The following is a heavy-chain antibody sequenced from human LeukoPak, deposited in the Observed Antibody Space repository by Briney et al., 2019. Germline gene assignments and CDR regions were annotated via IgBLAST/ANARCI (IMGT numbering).Heavy chain of an antibody. CDR1: GFIFSPYA. V-gene: IGHV3-64D*06. CDR3: VKDRWVDH. J-gene: IGHJ4*02. CDR2: ISSEGKTT. Sequence: PGGSLRLSCSAPGFIFSPYAMHWVRQAPGKGPEYVSSISSEGKTTYYADSVKGRFTISRDNSKNTLYLQMSSLRPEDTAVYYCVKDRWVDHWGQGTLVTVSS. D-gene: IGHD6-13*01.